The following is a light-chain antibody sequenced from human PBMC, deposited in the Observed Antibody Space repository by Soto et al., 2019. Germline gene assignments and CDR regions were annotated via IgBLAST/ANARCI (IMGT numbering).Light chain of an antibody. CDR1: QSVGNN. J-gene: IGKJ4*01. Sequence: LTQSPATLSASLGDRATLTCRASQSVGNNFAWYQQKPGQAPRLLIFATSTRATGVPARFSGSGSGTEFTLTISSLQSEDFAVYYCQQYGDLPLTFGGGAKVEIE. V-gene: IGKV3-15*01. CDR3: QQYGDLPLT. CDR2: ATS.